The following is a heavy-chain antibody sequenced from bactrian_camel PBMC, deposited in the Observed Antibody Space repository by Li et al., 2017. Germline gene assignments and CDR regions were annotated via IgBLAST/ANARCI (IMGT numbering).Heavy chain of an antibody. J-gene: IGHJ6*01. V-gene: IGHV3S10*01. CDR3: TARYEFGLGACRGVGGLGF. CDR1: VPINRYC. Sequence: QLVEFGGGTVQAGGSLTLSCRASVPINRYCLAWFRQAPGKEREWVGSLDSDGRINYADSVKDRFTISKDNRKNILYLQMNSLTPGDTAMYYCTARYEFGLGACRGVGGLGFWGQGTQVTVS. CDR2: LDSDGRI. D-gene: IGHD1*01.